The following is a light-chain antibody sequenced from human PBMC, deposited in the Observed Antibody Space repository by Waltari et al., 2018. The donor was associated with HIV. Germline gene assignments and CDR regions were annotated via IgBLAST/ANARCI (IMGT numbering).Light chain of an antibody. CDR1: QDISDC. V-gene: IGKV1-33*01. CDR2: SAS. Sequence: DIQMTQSPSSLSASVGDRVVITCQASQDISDCLNWYQQKPGKAPKLLIYSASNLETGVPSRFTGSGSGTDFTLTINSLQPEDVAAYFCQQYDGPPHTFGQGTTLEIK. J-gene: IGKJ2*01. CDR3: QQYDGPPHT.